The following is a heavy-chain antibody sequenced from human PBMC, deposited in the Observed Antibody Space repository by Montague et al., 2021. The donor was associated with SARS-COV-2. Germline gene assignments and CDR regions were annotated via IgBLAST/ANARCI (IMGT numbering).Heavy chain of an antibody. J-gene: IGHJ2*01. Sequence: SETLSLTCAVYGGSFSGYYWSWIRQPPGKGLEWIGEINHSGCTNYNPSLKSRVTISVDTSKNQFSLKLSSVTAADTAVYYCARRGRLGYRTIAAAGTYWYFDLWGRGTLVTVSS. CDR3: ARRGRLGYRTIAAAGTYWYFDL. V-gene: IGHV4-34*01. D-gene: IGHD6-13*01. CDR1: GGSFSGYY. CDR2: INHSGCT.